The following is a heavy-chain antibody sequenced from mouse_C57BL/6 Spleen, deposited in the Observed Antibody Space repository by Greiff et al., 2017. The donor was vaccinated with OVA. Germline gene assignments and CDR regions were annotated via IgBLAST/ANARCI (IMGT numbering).Heavy chain of an antibody. D-gene: IGHD1-1*01. CDR2: INPNNGGT. CDR1: GYTFTDYY. Sequence: VQLQQSGPELVKPGASVKISCKASGYTFTDYYMNWVKQSHGKSLEWIGDINPNNGGTSYNQKFKGKATLTVDKSSSTAYMELRSLTSEDSAVYYCARGALLTTVVADYAMDYWGQGTSVTVSS. V-gene: IGHV1-26*01. CDR3: ARGALLTTVVADYAMDY. J-gene: IGHJ4*01.